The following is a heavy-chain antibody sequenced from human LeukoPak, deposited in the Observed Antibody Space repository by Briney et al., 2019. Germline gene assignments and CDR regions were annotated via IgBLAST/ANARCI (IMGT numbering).Heavy chain of an antibody. CDR3: ARGPPLRYFDWLSDAFDI. CDR1: GGSISSSSYY. Sequence: SETLSLTCTVSGGSISSSSYYWGWIRQPPGKGLEWIGSIYYSGSTYYNPSLKSRVTISVDTSKNHFSLKLTSVTAADTAVYYCARGPPLRYFDWLSDAFDIWGQGTMVTVSS. V-gene: IGHV4-39*02. CDR2: IYYSGST. J-gene: IGHJ3*02. D-gene: IGHD3-9*01.